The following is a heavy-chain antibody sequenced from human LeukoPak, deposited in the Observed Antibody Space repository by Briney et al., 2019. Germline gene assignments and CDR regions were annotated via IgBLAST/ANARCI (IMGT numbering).Heavy chain of an antibody. CDR3: ARDSHYGGNSNAFDI. V-gene: IGHV3-30-3*01. CDR2: ISYDGSNK. CDR1: GFTLSSYA. D-gene: IGHD4-23*01. J-gene: IGHJ3*02. Sequence: PGGSLRLSCAASGFTLSSYAMHWVRQAPGKGLEWVAVISYDGSNKYSEDSVKGRFTISRANSKNTLYLQMNSLRAEDTAVYYCARDSHYGGNSNAFDIWGQGTMLTVSS.